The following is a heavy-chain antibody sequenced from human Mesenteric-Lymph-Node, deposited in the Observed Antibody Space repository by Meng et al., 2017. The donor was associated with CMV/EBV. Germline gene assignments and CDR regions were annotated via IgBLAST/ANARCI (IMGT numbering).Heavy chain of an antibody. CDR1: GFTFSSYS. CDR3: ARVQDAGGYYDY. Sequence: GGSLRLSCAASGFTFSSYSMNWVRQAPGKGLEWVSSISSSSYIYYADSVKGRFTISRDNAKNSLYLQMNSLRAEDTAVYYCARVQDAGGYYDYWGQGTLVTVSS. D-gene: IGHD3-22*01. CDR2: ISSSSYI. J-gene: IGHJ4*02. V-gene: IGHV3-21*01.